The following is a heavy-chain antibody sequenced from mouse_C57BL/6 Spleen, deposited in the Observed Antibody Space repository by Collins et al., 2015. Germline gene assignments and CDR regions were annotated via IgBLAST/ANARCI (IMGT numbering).Heavy chain of an antibody. CDR2: IHPNSGST. J-gene: IGHJ1*03. V-gene: IGHV1-64*01. D-gene: IGHD1-1*01. Sequence: QVQLQQPGAELVKPGAPVKLSCKASGYTFTSYWMHWVKQRPGQGLEWIGMIHPNSGSTNYNEKFKSKATLTVDKSSSTAYMQLSSLTSEDSAVYYCARTYGSSLWYFDVWGTGTTVTVSS. CDR3: ARTYGSSLWYFDV. CDR1: GYTFTSYW.